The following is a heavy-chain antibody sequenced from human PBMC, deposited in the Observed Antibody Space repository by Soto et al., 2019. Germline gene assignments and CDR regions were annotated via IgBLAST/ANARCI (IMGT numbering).Heavy chain of an antibody. CDR1: GGSISSSSYY. CDR3: ARHSVITMVRGAVDY. V-gene: IGHV4-39*01. CDR2: IYYSGST. Sequence: QLQLQESGPGLVKPSETLSLTCTVSGGSISSSSYYWGWIRQPPGKGLEWIGSIYYSGSTYYNPSHKSRVTISVDTSKNQYPLKLSSVTAADTAVYYCARHSVITMVRGAVDYWGQGTLVTVSS. D-gene: IGHD3-10*01. J-gene: IGHJ4*02.